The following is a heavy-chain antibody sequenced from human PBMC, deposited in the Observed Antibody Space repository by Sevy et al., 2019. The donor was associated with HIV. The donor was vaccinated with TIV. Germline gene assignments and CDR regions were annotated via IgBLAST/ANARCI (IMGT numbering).Heavy chain of an antibody. J-gene: IGHJ5*02. CDR1: GFTFSKYW. V-gene: IGHV3-7*01. CDR3: ARVIDYGELGNWFDP. Sequence: GGSLRLSCAASGFTFSKYWMSWVRQAPGKGLEWVAKIKPDGSNKYYVGSLKGRFTIYRDNAKNSLYLEMNNVGAEDTAVYYCARVIDYGELGNWFDPWGQGTLVTVSS. D-gene: IGHD4-17*01. CDR2: IKPDGSNK.